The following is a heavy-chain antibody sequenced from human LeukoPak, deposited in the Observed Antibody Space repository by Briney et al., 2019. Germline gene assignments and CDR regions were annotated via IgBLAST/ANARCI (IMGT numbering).Heavy chain of an antibody. CDR3: ARVTYYGSGSFPFDY. CDR1: GGSISPYY. CDR2: IYYSGST. D-gene: IGHD3-10*01. J-gene: IGHJ4*02. V-gene: IGHV4-59*01. Sequence: SETLSLTCTVSGGSISPYYWSWIRQPPEKGLEWIGYIYYSGSTNYNPSLKSRVTISVDTSKNQFSLKLSSVTAADTAVYYCARVTYYGSGSFPFDYWGQGTLVTVSS.